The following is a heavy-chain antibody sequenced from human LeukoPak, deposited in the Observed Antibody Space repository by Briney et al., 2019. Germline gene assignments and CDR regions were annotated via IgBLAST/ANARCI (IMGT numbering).Heavy chain of an antibody. CDR2: INPNSGST. Sequence: GASVKVSCKASGYTFTGYYMHWVRQAPGQGLEWMGWINPNSGSTNYAQKFQGRVTMTRDTSISTAYMELSRLRSDDTAVYYCARVLVATTDDYWGQGTLVTVSS. D-gene: IGHD5-12*01. J-gene: IGHJ4*02. CDR1: GYTFTGYY. V-gene: IGHV1-2*02. CDR3: ARVLVATTDDY.